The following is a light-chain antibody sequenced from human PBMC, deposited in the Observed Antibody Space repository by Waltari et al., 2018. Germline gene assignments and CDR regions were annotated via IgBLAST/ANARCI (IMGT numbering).Light chain of an antibody. CDR2: GAS. CDR3: HQYYSTPYT. V-gene: IGKV3-15*01. J-gene: IGKJ2*01. CDR1: QSVSSN. Sequence: EIVMTQSPATLSVSPGERVTLSCRASQSVSSNLAWYQQKRGQAPRLLIYGASTRVTGIPARFSGSGSGTDFTLTISSLQAEDVAIYFCHQYYSTPYTFGQGTKLEIK.